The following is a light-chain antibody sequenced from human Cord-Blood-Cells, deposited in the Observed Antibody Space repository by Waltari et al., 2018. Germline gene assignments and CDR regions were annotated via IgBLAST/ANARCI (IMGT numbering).Light chain of an antibody. V-gene: IGLV2-23*01. Sequence: QSALTQPASVSGSPGPSITISCPGTSSDVGCYNLVSWYQQHPGKAPKLMIYEGSKRPSGVSNRFSGSKSGNTASLTISGLQAEDEADYYCCSYAGSSTYVFGTGTKVTVL. J-gene: IGLJ1*01. CDR1: SSDVGCYNL. CDR2: EGS. CDR3: CSYAGSSTYV.